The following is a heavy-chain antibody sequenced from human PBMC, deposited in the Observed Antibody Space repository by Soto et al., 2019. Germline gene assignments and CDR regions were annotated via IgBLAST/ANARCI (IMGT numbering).Heavy chain of an antibody. D-gene: IGHD3-10*01. J-gene: IGHJ6*02. Sequence: PSDTLSLTCRASGCSFRTYYWSWIRRAPGQGLEWIGYIYYSGSTNYNPSLKSRVTISVDTSKSQFSLKLSSVTAADTAIYYCARDLGGFGETYYYYGMDVWGQGTTVTVSS. CDR3: ARDLGGFGETYYYYGMDV. V-gene: IGHV4-59*01. CDR1: GCSFRTYY. CDR2: IYYSGST.